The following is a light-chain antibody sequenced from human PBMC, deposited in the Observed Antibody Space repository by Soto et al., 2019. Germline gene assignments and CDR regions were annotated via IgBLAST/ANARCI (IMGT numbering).Light chain of an antibody. CDR1: QGIAPY. CDR2: ATS. Sequence: DVPMTQSPSSLSAFVGDRVTITCRASQGIAPYLAWFQQKPAKVPKLLIYATSTLQSGVPSRFSGSGSGTDFTLTINSLQPEDVGTYYCQKYNSAPLTFGGGTKVEIK. J-gene: IGKJ4*01. CDR3: QKYNSAPLT. V-gene: IGKV1-27*01.